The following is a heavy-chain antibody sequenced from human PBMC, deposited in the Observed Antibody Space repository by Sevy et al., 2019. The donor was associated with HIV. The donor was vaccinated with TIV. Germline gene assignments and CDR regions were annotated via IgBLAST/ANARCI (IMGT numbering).Heavy chain of an antibody. J-gene: IGHJ6*02. V-gene: IGHV3-53*01. Sequence: GGSLRLSCAVSGFPVSSSYMNWVRQAPGKGLEWVSVFYTGSKTDYADSVKGRFTMSRDNSKNTLYLQMNGLRAEDTAVYYCARDKNAYYYGLYVWGQGTTVTVSS. CDR2: FYTGSKT. CDR1: GFPVSSSY. CDR3: ARDKNAYYYGLYV.